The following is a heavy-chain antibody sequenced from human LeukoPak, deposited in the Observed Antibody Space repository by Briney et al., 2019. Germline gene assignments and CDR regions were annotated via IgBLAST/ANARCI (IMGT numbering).Heavy chain of an antibody. J-gene: IGHJ4*02. V-gene: IGHV1-46*01. CDR1: GYTFTSYG. Sequence: GASVKVSCTASGYTFTSYGISWVRQAPGQGLEWMGVINPSDGSTNYAQKYQDRVTMTRDTSTRTVYMQLSSLRSDDTAVYYCASDVAREFDYWGQGTLVTVSS. CDR3: ASDVAREFDY. CDR2: INPSDGST.